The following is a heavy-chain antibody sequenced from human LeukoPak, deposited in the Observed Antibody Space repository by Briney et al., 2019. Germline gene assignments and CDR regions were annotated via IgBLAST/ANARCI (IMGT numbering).Heavy chain of an antibody. V-gene: IGHV1-46*01. J-gene: IGHJ2*01. Sequence: ASVKVSCKASGYTFTSYYMHWARQAPGQGLEWMGIINPSGGSTSYAQKFQGRVTMTRDTSTSTVYMELSSLRSEDTAVYYCATELYCSGGSCYPGRYWYFDLWGRGTLVTVSS. CDR3: ATELYCSGGSCYPGRYWYFDL. CDR2: INPSGGST. CDR1: GYTFTSYY. D-gene: IGHD2-15*01.